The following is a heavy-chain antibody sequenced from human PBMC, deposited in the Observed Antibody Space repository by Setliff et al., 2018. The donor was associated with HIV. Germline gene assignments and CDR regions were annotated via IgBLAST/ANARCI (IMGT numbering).Heavy chain of an antibody. Sequence: PGGSLRLSCAASGFTFSIYAMSWVRQAPGKGLEWVSIIYSGGSTYYADSVKGRFTISRDNSKNTLYLQMNSLRAEDTAVYYCAKESGLYSNYKYYYYMDVWGKGTTVTVSS. V-gene: IGHV3-23*03. CDR3: AKESGLYSNYKYYYYMDV. CDR1: GFTFSIYA. D-gene: IGHD4-4*01. J-gene: IGHJ6*03. CDR2: IIYSGGST.